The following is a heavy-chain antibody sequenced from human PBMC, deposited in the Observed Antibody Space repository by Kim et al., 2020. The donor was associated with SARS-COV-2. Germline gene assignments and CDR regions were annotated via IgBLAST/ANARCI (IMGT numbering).Heavy chain of an antibody. V-gene: IGHV3-33*06. CDR3: AKAVGDYYGMDV. J-gene: IGHJ6*02. Sequence: GGSLRLSCAASGFTFSSYAMHWVRQAPGKGLEWVAVIWYDGSNKYYADSVKGRFTISRDNSKNTLYLQMNSLRAEDTAVYYCAKAVGDYYGMDVWGQGTT. D-gene: IGHD4-17*01. CDR1: GFTFSSYA. CDR2: IWYDGSNK.